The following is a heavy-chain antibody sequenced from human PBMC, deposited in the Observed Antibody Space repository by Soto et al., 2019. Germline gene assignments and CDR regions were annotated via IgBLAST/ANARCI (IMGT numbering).Heavy chain of an antibody. V-gene: IGHV3-23*01. J-gene: IGHJ4*02. D-gene: IGHD5-18*01. CDR3: AKDRRAYNYGNFDY. Sequence: GGSLRLSCAASRFAFTGYAMSWVRQAPGKGLEWVSGISGSGGHTFYADSVKGRFTISRESSKNTLYLQMNSLRAEDTAIYYCAKDRRAYNYGNFDYWGQGTLVTVSS. CDR2: ISGSGGHT. CDR1: RFAFTGYA.